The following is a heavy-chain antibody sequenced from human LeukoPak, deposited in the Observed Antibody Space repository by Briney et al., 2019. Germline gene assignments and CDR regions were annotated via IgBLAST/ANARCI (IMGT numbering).Heavy chain of an antibody. CDR1: GGSISSSSSS. V-gene: IGHV4-39*01. D-gene: IGHD3-10*01. CDR2: IYYSGST. Sequence: SETLSLTCTLSGGSISSSSSSWGWIRQPPGKGLEWIGSIYYSGSTYYNPSLKSRVTISVDSSKNQFSLKLSSVTAADTAVYYCARGSGYWGQGTLVTASS. CDR3: ARGSGY. J-gene: IGHJ4*02.